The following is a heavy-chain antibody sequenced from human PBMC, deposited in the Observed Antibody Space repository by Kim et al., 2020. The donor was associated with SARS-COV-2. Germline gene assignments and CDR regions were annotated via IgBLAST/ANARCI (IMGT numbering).Heavy chain of an antibody. CDR1: GFTFSNYW. Sequence: GGSLRLSCAASGFTFSNYWMNWVRQAPGKGLEYVATINQGGSETYYVDSVKGRFTISRDNAKNSLYLQMNSLRAEDTAVYYCARVGGSGNYYKYWGQGTLVNVSS. CDR2: INQGGSET. V-gene: IGHV3-7*01. CDR3: ARVGGSGNYYKY. D-gene: IGHD3-10*01. J-gene: IGHJ4*02.